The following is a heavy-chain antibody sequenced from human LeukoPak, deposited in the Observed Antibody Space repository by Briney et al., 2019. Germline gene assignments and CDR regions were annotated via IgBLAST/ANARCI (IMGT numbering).Heavy chain of an antibody. CDR3: ARGSGSSSWYHYFDY. CDR2: ISSSSSTI. V-gene: IGHV3-48*04. Sequence: GGSLRLSCAASGFTFSSYSMNWVRQAPGKGLEWVSYISSSSSTIYYADSVKGRFTISRDNAKNSLYLQMNSLRAEDTAVYYCARGSGSSSWYHYFDYWGQGTLVTVSS. J-gene: IGHJ4*02. CDR1: GFTFSSYS. D-gene: IGHD6-13*01.